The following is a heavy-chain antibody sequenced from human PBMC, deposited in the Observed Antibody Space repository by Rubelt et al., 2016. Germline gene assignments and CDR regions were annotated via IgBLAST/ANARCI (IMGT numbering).Heavy chain of an antibody. J-gene: IGHJ4*02. Sequence: QLQLQESGPGLVKPSETLSLTCTVSGGSISSSSYYWGWIRQPPGKGLEWIGSIYYSGRTYYNPSLKSRVTISVDTSKNQFSLKLSSVTAADTAVYYCARLSRSSGWYVSSGFDYWGQGTLVTVSS. CDR2: IYYSGRT. CDR1: GGSISSSSYY. V-gene: IGHV4-39*01. D-gene: IGHD6-19*01. CDR3: ARLSRSSGWYVSSGFDY.